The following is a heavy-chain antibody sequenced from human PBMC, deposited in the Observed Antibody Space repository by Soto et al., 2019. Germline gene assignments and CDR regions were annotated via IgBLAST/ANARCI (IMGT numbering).Heavy chain of an antibody. J-gene: IGHJ6*02. D-gene: IGHD1-26*01. CDR3: ARDGWVRGGNVTNYYGLDV. V-gene: IGHV3-74*01. CDR2: IKNDGSSI. Sequence: GSLRLSCAASGFTFTTYWMHWIRQAPGKVLMWVSRIKNDGSSISYADSVKGRLTISRHNFKNTMYLEMTSVRLDDTAVYYCARDGWVRGGNVTNYYGLDVWGQGTTVTVSS. CDR1: GFTFTTYW.